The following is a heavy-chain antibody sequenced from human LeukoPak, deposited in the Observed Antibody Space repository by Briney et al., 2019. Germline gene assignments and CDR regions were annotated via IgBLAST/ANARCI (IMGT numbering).Heavy chain of an antibody. Sequence: GGSLRLSCAASGFTFSSYSMNWVRQAPGKGLEWVSYISSSSSTIYYADSVKGRFTISRDNAKNSLYLQMNSLRAEDTAVYYCAREGHSGSYHVDFQHWGQGTLVTVSS. CDR1: GFTFSSYS. J-gene: IGHJ1*01. CDR2: ISSSSSTI. CDR3: AREGHSGSYHVDFQH. V-gene: IGHV3-48*01. D-gene: IGHD1-26*01.